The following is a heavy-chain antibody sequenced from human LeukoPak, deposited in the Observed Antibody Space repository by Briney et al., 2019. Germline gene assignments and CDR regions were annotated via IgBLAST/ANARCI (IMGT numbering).Heavy chain of an antibody. CDR2: INHSGST. D-gene: IGHD1-1*01. Sequence: SETLSLTCAVYGGSFSGYYWSWIRQPPGKGLGWIGEINHSGSTNYNPSLKSRVTISVDTSKNQFSLKLSSVTAADTAVYYCARDPVSVEKYYFDYWGQGTLVTVSS. V-gene: IGHV4-34*01. CDR1: GGSFSGYY. J-gene: IGHJ4*02. CDR3: ARDPVSVEKYYFDY.